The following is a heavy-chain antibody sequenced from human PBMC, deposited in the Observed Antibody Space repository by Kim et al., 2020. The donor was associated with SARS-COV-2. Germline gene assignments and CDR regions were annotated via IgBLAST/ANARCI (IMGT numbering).Heavy chain of an antibody. Sequence: ASVKVSCKASGFTFTFYSMHWVRQAPGQGLEWMGMINRSGGGTNYAQKFQGSATMTGATSTNTVYMELSSLRSDDTAVYYCAKEGGHWRQGTLVTVSS. CDR3: AKEGGH. CDR1: GFTFTFYS. D-gene: IGHD3-16*01. J-gene: IGHJ4*02. CDR2: INRSGGGT. V-gene: IGHV1-46*01.